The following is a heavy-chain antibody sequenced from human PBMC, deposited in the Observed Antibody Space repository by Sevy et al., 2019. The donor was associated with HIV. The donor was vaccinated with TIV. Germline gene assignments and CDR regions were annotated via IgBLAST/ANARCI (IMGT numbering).Heavy chain of an antibody. CDR1: GFIFSSYV. CDR3: EAIATAGRDY. D-gene: IGHD6-13*01. CDR2: ISGSGGST. Sequence: EGSLRLSCAASGFIFSSYVMTWVRQAPGKGLEWVSTISGSGGSTYYADSVKGRFTISRDNSKKMLDQQMNSLRAEDTAVYYCEAIATAGRDYWGQGTLVTVSS. V-gene: IGHV3-23*01. J-gene: IGHJ4*02.